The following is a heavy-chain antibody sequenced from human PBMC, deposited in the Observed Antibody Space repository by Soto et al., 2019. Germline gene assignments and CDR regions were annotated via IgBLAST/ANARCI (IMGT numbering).Heavy chain of an antibody. V-gene: IGHV3-9*01. CDR3: AKDRSYDFWSGNGLDV. Sequence: GGSLRLSCAASGFTFDDYAMHWVRQVPGKGLEWVSGISWNSGNIGYADSVKGRFTISRDNAKNSMHLQMNSLRPEDTASYYCAKDRSYDFWSGNGLDVWGQGTSVTVSS. CDR1: GFTFDDYA. D-gene: IGHD3-3*01. J-gene: IGHJ6*02. CDR2: ISWNSGNI.